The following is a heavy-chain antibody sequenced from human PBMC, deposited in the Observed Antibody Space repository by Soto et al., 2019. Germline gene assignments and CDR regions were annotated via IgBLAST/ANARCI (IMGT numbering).Heavy chain of an antibody. V-gene: IGHV1-69*13. CDR3: ARVARKAAANLKDAFDI. J-gene: IGHJ3*02. D-gene: IGHD6-13*01. CDR2: IIPIFGTA. CDR1: GCTFSSYA. Sequence: SVKVSCKASGCTFSSYAISWVRQAPGQGLEWMGGIIPIFGTANYAQKFQGRVTITADESTSTAYMELSSLRSEDTAVYYCARVARKAAANLKDAFDIWGQGTMVTVSS.